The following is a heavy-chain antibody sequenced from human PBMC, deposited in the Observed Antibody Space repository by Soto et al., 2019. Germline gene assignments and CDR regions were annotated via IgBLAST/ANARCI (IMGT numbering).Heavy chain of an antibody. D-gene: IGHD2-2*01. J-gene: IGHJ5*01. CDR2: INPNSGDT. Sequence: ASVKVSFKASGYIFTGYYINWVRQAPGQGLEWMGWINPNSGDTSFLQKFQGRVSMTTDTSINTAYMELSRVTSDDTAVYYCARPFCSSNSCHNWFDSWGQGTLVTVSS. CDR1: GYIFTGYY. V-gene: IGHV1-2*02. CDR3: ARPFCSSNSCHNWFDS.